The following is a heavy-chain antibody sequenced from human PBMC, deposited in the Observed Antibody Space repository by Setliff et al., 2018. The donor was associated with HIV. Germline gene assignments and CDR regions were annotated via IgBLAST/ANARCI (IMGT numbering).Heavy chain of an antibody. V-gene: IGHV3-30*07. J-gene: IGHJ4*02. CDR2: ISYDGNNK. CDR3: ASPRYSSSWGNGCYSSADH. Sequence: GGSLRLSCAASGFTFSSYSMHWVRQVPGKGLEWVAIISYDGNNKYYADSVKGRFTISRDNSKNTLYLQMNSLRAEDTAVYYCASPRYSSSWGNGCYSSADHWGLGTLVTVSS. CDR1: GFTFSSYS. D-gene: IGHD6-13*01.